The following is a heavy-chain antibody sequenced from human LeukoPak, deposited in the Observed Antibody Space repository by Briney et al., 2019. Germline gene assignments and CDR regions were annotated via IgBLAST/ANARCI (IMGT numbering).Heavy chain of an antibody. CDR1: GFTFSSYS. J-gene: IGHJ3*02. V-gene: IGHV3-21*01. CDR3: ARDILRFGDRDDAFDI. D-gene: IGHD3-10*01. Sequence: PGGSLRLSCAASGFTFSSYSMNWVRQAPGKGLEWVSSISSSSSYIYYADSVKGRFTISRDNAKNSLYLQMNSLRAEDTAVYYCARDILRFGDRDDAFDIWGQGTMVTVSS. CDR2: ISSSSSYI.